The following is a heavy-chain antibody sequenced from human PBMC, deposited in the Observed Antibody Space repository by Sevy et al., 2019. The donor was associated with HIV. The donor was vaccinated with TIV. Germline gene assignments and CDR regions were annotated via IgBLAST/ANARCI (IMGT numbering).Heavy chain of an antibody. Sequence: SETPSLTCAVSGGSVSSDNYYWTWIRQHPGKGLEWIGYIYHLGSTSSNPSLKSRVTISVDTSKNQFSLKLRSVTAADTAVYFCAREAGYCSNGVCYTGWFDPWGQGTLVTVSS. V-gene: IGHV4-31*11. CDR2: IYHLGST. J-gene: IGHJ5*02. CDR3: AREAGYCSNGVCYTGWFDP. D-gene: IGHD2-8*01. CDR1: GGSVSSDNYY.